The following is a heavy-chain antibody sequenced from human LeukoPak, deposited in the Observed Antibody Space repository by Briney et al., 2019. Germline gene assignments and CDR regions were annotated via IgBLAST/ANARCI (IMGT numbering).Heavy chain of an antibody. CDR3: ARLTGDAFDI. CDR1: GGSISSYY. D-gene: IGHD7-27*01. Sequence: SETLSLTCTISGGSISSYYWSWIRQPPGKGLEWIGYIYYSGSTNYNPSLKSRVTISVDTSKNQFSLKLSSVTAADTAVYYCARLTGDAFDIWGQGTMVTVSS. J-gene: IGHJ3*02. CDR2: IYYSGST. V-gene: IGHV4-59*01.